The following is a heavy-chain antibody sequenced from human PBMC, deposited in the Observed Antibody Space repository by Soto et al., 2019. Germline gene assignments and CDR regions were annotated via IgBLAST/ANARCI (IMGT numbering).Heavy chain of an antibody. Sequence: QVQLVQSGAEVKKPGASVKVSCTTSGYTFAISGISWVRQTPGQGLEWMGWISAYKRNTSYAQKLQGRLTMTKDSSTSTAYMELRSLRSDDTAVYYCARVYGSGTQAAFFFDYWGQGTLVTVSS. CDR2: ISAYKRNT. V-gene: IGHV1-18*04. J-gene: IGHJ4*02. D-gene: IGHD3-10*01. CDR1: GYTFAISG. CDR3: ARVYGSGTQAAFFFDY.